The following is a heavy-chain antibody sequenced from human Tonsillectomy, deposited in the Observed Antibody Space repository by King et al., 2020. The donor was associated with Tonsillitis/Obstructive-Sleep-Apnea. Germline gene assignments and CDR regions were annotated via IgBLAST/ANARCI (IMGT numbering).Heavy chain of an antibody. J-gene: IGHJ4*02. CDR1: GFTFTSHA. D-gene: IGHD3-10*01. CDR2: LSGSGETT. CDR3: ASTPYGSGTYYYFDY. V-gene: IGHV3-23*04. Sequence: VQLVESGGGLVQPGGSLRLSCAASGFTFTSHAMSWVRQAPGKGLEWVSTLSGSGETTYYTDSVKGRFTISRDNSKNTLYLQMHSLRAEDTAVYYCASTPYGSGTYYYFDYWRQGTLVTVSS.